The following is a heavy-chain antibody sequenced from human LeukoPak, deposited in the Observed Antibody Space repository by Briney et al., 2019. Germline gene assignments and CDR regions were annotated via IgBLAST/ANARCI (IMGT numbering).Heavy chain of an antibody. CDR1: GGSLRSGGYY. V-gene: IGHV4-31*03. CDR2: IYYSGST. J-gene: IGHJ4*02. CDR3: AREIVATFDY. Sequence: SETLSLICTVSGGSLRSGGYYWSWIRQHPGKGLEWIGYIYYSGSTYYNPSLKSRVTISVDTSKNQFSLKLNSVTAADTAVYYCAREIVATFDYWGQGTLVTVSS. D-gene: IGHD2-15*01.